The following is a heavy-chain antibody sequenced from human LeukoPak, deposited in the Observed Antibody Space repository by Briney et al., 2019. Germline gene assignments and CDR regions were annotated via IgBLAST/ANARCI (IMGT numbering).Heavy chain of an antibody. D-gene: IGHD2-2*01. CDR3: AKGGPSAAHDYFDY. CDR1: GFTFGNHG. J-gene: IGHJ4*02. CDR2: ITFDGSHK. V-gene: IGHV3-30*02. Sequence: GGSLRLSCAASGFTFGNHGMHWVRQAPGKGLEWVALITFDGSHKYYADSVKGRFTISRDNSKNTLYLQMNSLRAEDTAVYYCAKGGPSAAHDYFDYWAREPWSPSPQ.